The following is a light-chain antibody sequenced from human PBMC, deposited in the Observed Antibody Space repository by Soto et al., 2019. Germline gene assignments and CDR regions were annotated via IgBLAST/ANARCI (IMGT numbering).Light chain of an antibody. J-gene: IGKJ4*01. CDR3: EQSHTAPLT. V-gene: IGKV4-1*01. CDR1: QNILYNSNNKNC. CDR2: WSS. Sequence: SVRARSPEALAVSLGERATINCKSSQNILYNSNNKNCLAWYQQKPGQPPELFIYWSSTRKSGVPDRFSGSGSGTDFTLTICSLQAEDVALYNCEQSHTAPLTFAGGTKVDIK.